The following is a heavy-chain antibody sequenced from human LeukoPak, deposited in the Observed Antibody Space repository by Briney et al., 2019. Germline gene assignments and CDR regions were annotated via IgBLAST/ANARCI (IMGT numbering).Heavy chain of an antibody. CDR2: IYYSGST. CDR1: GGSISSSSYY. Sequence: SETLSLTCTVSGGSISSSSYYWGWIRQPPGKGLEWIGSIYYSGSTYYNPSLKSRVTISVDTSKNQFSLKLSSVTAADTAVYYCARGVSRLLWFGVPRGHYFDYWGQGTLATVSS. V-gene: IGHV4-39*07. CDR3: ARGVSRLLWFGVPRGHYFDY. D-gene: IGHD3-10*01. J-gene: IGHJ4*02.